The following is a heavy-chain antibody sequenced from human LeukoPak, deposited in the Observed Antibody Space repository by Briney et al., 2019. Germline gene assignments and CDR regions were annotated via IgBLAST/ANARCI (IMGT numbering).Heavy chain of an antibody. V-gene: IGHV3-23*01. J-gene: IGHJ4*02. CDR3: ARGALIPDF. Sequence: GGSLRLSCAASGFTFSSYAMTWLRQAPGKGLAWVSSISKSDGSTYYADSVKGRFTISRDDSKNTVYLHMDSLRVEDTAIYYCARGALIPDFRGQGTLVTVSS. CDR2: ISKSDGST. CDR1: GFTFSSYA. D-gene: IGHD2-21*01.